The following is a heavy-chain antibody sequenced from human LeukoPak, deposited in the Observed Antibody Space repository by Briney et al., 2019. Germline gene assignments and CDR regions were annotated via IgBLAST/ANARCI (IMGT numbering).Heavy chain of an antibody. V-gene: IGHV1-69*05. J-gene: IGHJ5*02. CDR1: GGTFTSYA. CDR3: AKDSDGQWGSSRSYWFDR. D-gene: IGHD3-16*02. CDR2: IIPIFGTA. Sequence: SVKVSCKASGGTFTSYAISWVRQAPGQGLEWVGRIIPIFGTANYAQKFQGRVTITTDESTSTAYMELSSLRSEDTAVYSCAKDSDGQWGSSRSYWFDRWGQGTLVTVSS.